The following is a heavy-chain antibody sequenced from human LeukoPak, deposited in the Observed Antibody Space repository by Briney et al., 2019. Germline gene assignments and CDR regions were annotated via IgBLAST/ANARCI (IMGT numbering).Heavy chain of an antibody. J-gene: IGHJ4*01. V-gene: IGHV3-23*01. CDR1: GFTFSSYA. CDR2: ISGSGGST. D-gene: IGHD4-23*01. Sequence: GGSLRLSCAASGFTFSSYAMSWVRQAPGKGLEWVSGISGSGGSTFYADSVKGRFTLSRDNSKNTLYLQMNSLRAEDTAVYYCATEMSSDGGNSDGYFDNWGQGTLVTVSS. CDR3: ATEMSSDGGNSDGYFDN.